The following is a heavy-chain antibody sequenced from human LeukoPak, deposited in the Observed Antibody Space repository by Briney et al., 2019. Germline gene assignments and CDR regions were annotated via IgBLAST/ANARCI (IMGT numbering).Heavy chain of an antibody. V-gene: IGHV4-39*07. J-gene: IGHJ4*02. D-gene: IGHD1-26*01. CDR2: IYYSGST. CDR3: ARDRGSQGNY. CDR1: GGSISSSSYY. Sequence: SETLSLTCTVSGGSISSSSYYWGWIRQPPGKGLEWIGGIYYSGSTYYNPSLKSRGTISVDTSKNQVSLKLSSVTAADTAVYYCARDRGSQGNYWGQGTLVTVSS.